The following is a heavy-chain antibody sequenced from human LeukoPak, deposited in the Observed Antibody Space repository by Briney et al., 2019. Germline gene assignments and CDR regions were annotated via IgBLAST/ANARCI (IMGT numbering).Heavy chain of an antibody. V-gene: IGHV4-59*01. CDR1: GGSISSYY. CDR3: ARDANGWTDY. J-gene: IGHJ4*02. CDR2: IYYSGST. Sequence: SETLSLTCTVSGGSISSYYWSWIRQPPGKGLEWIGYIYYSGSTNYNPSLKSRVTISVDTSKNQFSLKLSSVTAADTAVYYCARDANGWTDYWGQGTLVTVSS. D-gene: IGHD2-8*01.